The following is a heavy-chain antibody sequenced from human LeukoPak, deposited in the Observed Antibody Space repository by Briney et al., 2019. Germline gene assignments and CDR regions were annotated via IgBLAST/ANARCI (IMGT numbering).Heavy chain of an antibody. CDR1: GGSISSYY. D-gene: IGHD1-1*01. V-gene: IGHV4-59*01. CDR3: AREGTAGTNLNWFDP. J-gene: IGHJ5*02. CDR2: ISYSGST. Sequence: SETLSLTCTVSGGSISSYYWSWIRQPPGKGLEWIGYISYSGSTNFNPSLKSRVTISVDTSENQFSLKLSSVTAADTAVYYCAREGTAGTNLNWFDPWGQGTLVTVSS.